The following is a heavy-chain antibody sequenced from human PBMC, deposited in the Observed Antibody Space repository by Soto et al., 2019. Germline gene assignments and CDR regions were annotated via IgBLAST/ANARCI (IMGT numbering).Heavy chain of an antibody. Sequence: QVQLVESGGGVVQPGRSLRLSCAASGFPFSSYGMHWVRQAPGKGLDWVARISYDGTNQYYADSVKGRFTVSRDNSKNTLYLHMSSRRAEDTAVYYCAGGQYYFASCGQGTLVSVSS. CDR1: GFPFSSYG. CDR3: AGGQYYFAS. D-gene: IGHD2-15*01. V-gene: IGHV3-30*03. CDR2: ISYDGTNQ. J-gene: IGHJ4*02.